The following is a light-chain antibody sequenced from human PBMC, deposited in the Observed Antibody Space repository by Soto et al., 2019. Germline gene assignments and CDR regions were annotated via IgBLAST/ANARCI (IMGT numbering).Light chain of an antibody. CDR1: QDISNS. J-gene: IGKJ5*01. CDR2: DAS. V-gene: IGKV1-33*01. CDR3: QQYANRRT. Sequence: DIQMTQSPSSLSASVGDRVTITCQASQDISNSLNWYQQKPGKATKLLIYDASNLKAGVPSRFSGSGAGTDFTLTISSLEPEDYATYSCQQYANRRTFGQGTRLEI.